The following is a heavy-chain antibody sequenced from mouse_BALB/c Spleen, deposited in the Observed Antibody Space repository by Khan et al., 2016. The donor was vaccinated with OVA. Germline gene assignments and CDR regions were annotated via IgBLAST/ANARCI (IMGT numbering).Heavy chain of an antibody. V-gene: IGHV1S136*01. CDR2: IYPYNDAT. CDR1: GYTFTSYV. D-gene: IGHD1-1*01. J-gene: IGHJ3*01. Sequence: EVQLQQSGPEVVKPGASVKLSCKASGYTFTSYVMHWVKQKPGQGLEWIGYIYPYNDATKYNEKFNGKVTLTSDKSSSTAYMELSSLTSEDSAVYYCDPVGSYYVSFVYWGQGTLVTVSA. CDR3: DPVGSYYVSFVY.